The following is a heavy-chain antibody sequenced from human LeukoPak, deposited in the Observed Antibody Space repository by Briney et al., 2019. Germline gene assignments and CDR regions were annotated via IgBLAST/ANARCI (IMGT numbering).Heavy chain of an antibody. CDR2: IYPGDSDT. D-gene: IGHD2-2*01. CDR3: ARGVVPAADWFDP. J-gene: IGHJ5*02. CDR1: GYSFTSYW. Sequence: GESLQISCHGSGYSFTSYWIGWVRQMPVKGLEWMGIIYPGDSDTRYSPSFQGQVTISAAKSISTAYLQWSSLKASDTAMYYCARGVVPAADWFDPWGQGTLVTVSS. V-gene: IGHV5-51*01.